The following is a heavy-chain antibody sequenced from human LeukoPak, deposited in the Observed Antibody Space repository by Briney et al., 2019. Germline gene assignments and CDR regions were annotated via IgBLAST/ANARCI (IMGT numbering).Heavy chain of an antibody. J-gene: IGHJ4*02. CDR1: GYTFTSYA. V-gene: IGHV7-4-1*02. CDR2: INTNTGNP. Sequence: ASVKVSCKASGYTFTSYAMNWVRQAPGQGLEWMGWINTNTGNPTYAQGFTGRFVYSLDTSVSTAYLQISSLKAEDIAVYYCARVSRSRGEWLFDNWGQGTLVTVSS. CDR3: ARVSRSRGEWLFDN. D-gene: IGHD3-3*01.